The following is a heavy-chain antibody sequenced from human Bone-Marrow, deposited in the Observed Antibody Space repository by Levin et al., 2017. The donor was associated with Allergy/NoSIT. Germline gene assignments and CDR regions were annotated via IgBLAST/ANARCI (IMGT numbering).Heavy chain of an antibody. J-gene: IGHJ4*02. Sequence: TGGSLRLSCTASGFTFKSYGMHWVRQAPGKGLEWVGVIWNDGSRRYYANSMNGRFSISRDNSKNTVDLQMDSLRAEDTAVYYCVKDRDFGGVSALPALEIWGQGVLVTVSS. V-gene: IGHV3-33*03. CDR2: IWNDGSRR. CDR3: VKDRDFGGVSALPALEI. D-gene: IGHD3-16*01. CDR1: GFTFKSYG.